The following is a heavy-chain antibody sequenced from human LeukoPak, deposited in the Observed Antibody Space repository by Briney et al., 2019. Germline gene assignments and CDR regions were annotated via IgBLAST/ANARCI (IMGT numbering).Heavy chain of an antibody. CDR2: IYHSGST. V-gene: IGHV4-30-2*01. Sequence: TLSLTCTVSGGSISSGGYYWSWIRQPPGRGLEWIGYIYHSGSTYYNPSLKSRVTISVDRSKYQFSLKLSSVTAADTAVYYCARGEWELQVIDYWGQGTLVTVSS. CDR1: GGSISSGGYY. CDR3: ARGEWELQVIDY. J-gene: IGHJ4*02. D-gene: IGHD1-26*01.